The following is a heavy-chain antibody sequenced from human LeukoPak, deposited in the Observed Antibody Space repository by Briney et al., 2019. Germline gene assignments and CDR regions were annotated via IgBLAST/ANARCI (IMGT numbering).Heavy chain of an antibody. CDR3: ARGPYYEGYFDY. V-gene: IGHV4-34*01. CDR2: INHSGST. Sequence: SETLSLTCAVYGGSFSGYYWSWIRQPPGKGLEWIGEINHSGSTNYNPSLRSRVTISVDTSKNQFSLKLSSVTAADTAVYYCARGPYYEGYFDYWGQGTLVTVSS. D-gene: IGHD3-22*01. CDR1: GGSFSGYY. J-gene: IGHJ4*02.